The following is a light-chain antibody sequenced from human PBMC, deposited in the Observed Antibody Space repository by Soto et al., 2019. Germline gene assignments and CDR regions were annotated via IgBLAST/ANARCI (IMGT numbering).Light chain of an antibody. J-gene: IGLJ3*02. CDR1: SSNIGAGYD. CDR3: QSYDSSLSGWV. CDR2: GNS. Sequence: QSVLTQPPSVSGAPGQRVTISCTGSSSNIGAGYDVHWYQQLPGTAPKLLISGNSNRPSGVPDRFSGSKSGTSASLAITGLQAEDEADDYCQSYDSSLSGWVFAGGTKPTVL. V-gene: IGLV1-40*01.